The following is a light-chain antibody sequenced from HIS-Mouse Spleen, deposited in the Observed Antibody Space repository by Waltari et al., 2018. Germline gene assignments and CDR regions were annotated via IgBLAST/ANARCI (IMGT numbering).Light chain of an antibody. CDR3: AAWDDSLNGNYV. Sequence: QSVLTQPPSASGTPGQRVTISCSGSSSNIGSNTVNWYQQLPGTAPKLLIYINNQRPSGLPDRFSGCKSGTSASLAISGLQSEDEADYYCAAWDDSLNGNYVFGTGTKVTVL. CDR2: INN. V-gene: IGLV1-44*01. J-gene: IGLJ1*01. CDR1: SSNIGSNT.